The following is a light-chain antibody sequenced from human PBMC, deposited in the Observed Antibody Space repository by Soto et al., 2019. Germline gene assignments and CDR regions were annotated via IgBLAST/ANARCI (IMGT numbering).Light chain of an antibody. CDR2: GAS. CDR3: QQYNNWPLT. J-gene: IGKJ4*01. V-gene: IGKV3-15*01. CDR1: QSVSRN. Sequence: ETVMTQSPATLSMSPGERITLSCRASQSVSRNLAWYQQRPGQTPRLLFYGASTRATGIPARFSASGSGTKFILTISSLQSEDFAVYYSQQYNNWPLTFGGG.